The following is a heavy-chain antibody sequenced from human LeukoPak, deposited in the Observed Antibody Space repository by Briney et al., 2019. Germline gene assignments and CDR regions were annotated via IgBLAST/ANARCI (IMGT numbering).Heavy chain of an antibody. CDR3: AKDAPDYYGSGSYQSYDAFDI. Sequence: GGSLRLSCAASGFSFNTYAMSWVRQAPGKGLEWVSAISGSGGSTYYADSVKGRFTISRDNSKNTLYLQMNSLRAEDTAVYYCAKDAPDYYGSGSYQSYDAFDIWGQGTMVTVSS. V-gene: IGHV3-23*01. CDR1: GFSFNTYA. CDR2: ISGSGGST. J-gene: IGHJ3*02. D-gene: IGHD3-10*01.